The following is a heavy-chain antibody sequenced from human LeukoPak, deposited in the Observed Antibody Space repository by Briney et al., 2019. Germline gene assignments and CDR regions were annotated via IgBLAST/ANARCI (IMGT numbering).Heavy chain of an antibody. Sequence: PGESLTLSCAVSGFTFSSYAMSWVRQAPGKGMEWVSAISGSGGSTYYAASVKGRFTISRDNSKKTLYLQMNSRRAEDTAVYYCAKDKRMAVASAYDYWGQGTLVTVSS. CDR3: AKDKRMAVASAYDY. CDR2: ISGSGGST. J-gene: IGHJ4*02. CDR1: GFTFSSYA. V-gene: IGHV3-23*01. D-gene: IGHD6-19*01.